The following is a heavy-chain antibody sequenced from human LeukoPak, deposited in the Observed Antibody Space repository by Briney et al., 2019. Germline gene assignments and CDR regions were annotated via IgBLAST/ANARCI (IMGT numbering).Heavy chain of an antibody. J-gene: IGHJ6*03. Sequence: GGSLRLSCAASGFTFSSYGMHWVRQAPGKGLEGVAVIWYDGSNKYYADSVKGRFTISRDNSKNTLYLQMNSLRAEDTAVYYCARDLLKDYYYMDVWGRGTTVTVSS. CDR2: IWYDGSNK. CDR3: ARDLLKDYYYMDV. CDR1: GFTFSSYG. V-gene: IGHV3-33*01.